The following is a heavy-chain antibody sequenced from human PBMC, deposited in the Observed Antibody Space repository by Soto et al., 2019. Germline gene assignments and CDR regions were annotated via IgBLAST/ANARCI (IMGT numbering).Heavy chain of an antibody. Sequence: ASVKVSCKVSGYTFSSYDIHWVRQAPGQRLEWMGRIDPGNGNTKYSQKLRDRLTITRDTSASTVYMEVSSLRSEDTAVYYCARTCTFTSGGDCYSGYDWFDPWGQGTTVTVS. CDR1: GYTFSSYD. CDR3: ARTCTFTSGGDCYSGYDWFDP. J-gene: IGHJ5*02. D-gene: IGHD2-21*01. CDR2: IDPGNGNT. V-gene: IGHV1-3*01.